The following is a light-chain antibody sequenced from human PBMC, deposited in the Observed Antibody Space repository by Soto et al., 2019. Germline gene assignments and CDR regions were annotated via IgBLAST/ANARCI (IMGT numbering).Light chain of an antibody. CDR3: QQHNNWPPRIT. Sequence: ESALTQSPATLSLSPGERATLSCRASENINTYVAWFQQRPGQAPRLLIFDASARATGIPARFSGSGSGTDFTPTISSLEPEDSAVYYCQQHNNWPPRITFGQGTRLEI. V-gene: IGKV3-11*01. J-gene: IGKJ5*01. CDR2: DAS. CDR1: ENINTY.